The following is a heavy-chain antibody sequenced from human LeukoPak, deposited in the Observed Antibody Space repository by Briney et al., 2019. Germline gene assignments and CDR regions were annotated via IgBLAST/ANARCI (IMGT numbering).Heavy chain of an antibody. J-gene: IGHJ6*02. D-gene: IGHD6-19*01. Sequence: GGSLRLSCAASGFTFSSYGMHWVRQAPGRGLEWVAFIRYDGSNKYYADSVKGRLTISRDNSKNTLYLQMNSLRAEDTAVYYCAKRFGLAVAGTWYYYYGMDVWGQGTTVTVSS. CDR2: IRYDGSNK. CDR3: AKRFGLAVAGTWYYYYGMDV. CDR1: GFTFSSYG. V-gene: IGHV3-30*02.